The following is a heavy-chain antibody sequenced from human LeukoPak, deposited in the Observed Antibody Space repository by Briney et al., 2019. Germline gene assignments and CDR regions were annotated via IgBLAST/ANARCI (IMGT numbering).Heavy chain of an antibody. V-gene: IGHV3-15*01. J-gene: IGHJ4*02. Sequence: GGSLRLSCAASGFTFSNAWMSWVRQAPGKGLEWVGRIKSKTDGGTTDYAAPVKGRFTISRDDSKNMLYLQMNSLKTEDTAVYYCTTGDFWSGYFDYWGQGTLVTVSS. CDR3: TTGDFWSGYFDY. D-gene: IGHD3-3*01. CDR1: GFTFSNAW. CDR2: IKSKTDGGTT.